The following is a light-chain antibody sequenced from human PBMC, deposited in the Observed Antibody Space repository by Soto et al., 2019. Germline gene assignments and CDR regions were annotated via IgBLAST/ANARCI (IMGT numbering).Light chain of an antibody. J-gene: IGKJ2*01. CDR1: QSTTNY. CDR2: VAS. Sequence: DIQMTQSLSSLSASVGDRSTITCRASQSTTNYLNWNQQKPGKAPKPLSYVASTLQSGVPSGFSGSGSGTDFTLTISSLQPEEFATYYCQQSFSPPYTFGQGTKLEIK. V-gene: IGKV1-39*01. CDR3: QQSFSPPYT.